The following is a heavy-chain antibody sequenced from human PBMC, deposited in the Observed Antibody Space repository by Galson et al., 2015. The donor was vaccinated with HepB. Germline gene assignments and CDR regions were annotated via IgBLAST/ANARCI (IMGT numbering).Heavy chain of an antibody. D-gene: IGHD6-19*01. CDR2: ISSSGGSL. CDR3: AKVFPEKTDGWYRQALYYFDS. CDR1: GFKFTYYA. J-gene: IGHJ4*02. V-gene: IGHV3-23*01. Sequence: SLRLSCAASGFKFTYYAMSWVRQAPGKGPEWVSTISSSGGSLDYADSVKGRFTISRDNSQNTLFLQMNSLRADDTAIYFCAKVFPEKTDGWYRQALYYFDSWGQGTRVTVSS.